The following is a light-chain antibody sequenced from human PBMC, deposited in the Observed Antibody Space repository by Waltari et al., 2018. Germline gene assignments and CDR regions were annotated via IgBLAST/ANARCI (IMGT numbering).Light chain of an antibody. V-gene: IGKV3D-15*01. Sequence: EIVMTQSPATLSVSPGERATLSCRASQSVSSSLVWYQQKAGQAPRLLIYDASNRATGIPARFSGSGSGTDFTLTISSLQSEDFAVYYCQQYNNWPPYTFGQGTKLDIK. CDR2: DAS. CDR3: QQYNNWPPYT. CDR1: QSVSSS. J-gene: IGKJ2*01.